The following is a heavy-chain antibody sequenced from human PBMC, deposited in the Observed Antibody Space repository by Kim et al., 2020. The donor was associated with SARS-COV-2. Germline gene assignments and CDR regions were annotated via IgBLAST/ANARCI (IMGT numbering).Heavy chain of an antibody. V-gene: IGHV4-34*01. CDR3: RSRGYYYYGMDV. CDR2: INHSGST. J-gene: IGHJ6*02. Sequence: SETLSLTCAVYGGSFSGYYWSWIRQPPGKGLEWIGEINHSGSTNYNPSLKSRVTISVDTSKNQFSLKLSSVTAADTAVYYCRSRGYYYYGMDVWGQGTTVTVSS. CDR1: GGSFSGYY.